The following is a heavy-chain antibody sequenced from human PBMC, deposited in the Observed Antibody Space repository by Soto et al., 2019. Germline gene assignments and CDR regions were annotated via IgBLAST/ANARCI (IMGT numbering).Heavy chain of an antibody. V-gene: IGHV6-1*01. D-gene: IGHD3-10*01. CDR2: TYYRSKWYN. Sequence: PPLLMQSQTLSLTCAISGDSVSSNSAAWNWIRQSPSRGLEWLGRTYYRSKWYNDYAVSVKSRITINPDTSKNQFSLQLNSVTPEDTAVYYCARMYYGSGSTTSGDTNWGQGTLVTVSS. CDR1: GDSVSSNSAA. CDR3: ARMYYGSGSTTSGDTN. J-gene: IGHJ4*02.